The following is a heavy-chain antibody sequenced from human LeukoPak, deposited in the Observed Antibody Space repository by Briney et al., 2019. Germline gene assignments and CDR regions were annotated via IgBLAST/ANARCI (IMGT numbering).Heavy chain of an antibody. CDR2: ISYDGSNK. CDR1: GFTFSSYA. V-gene: IGHV3-30-3*01. CDR3: ARPYCGGDCSDAFDI. D-gene: IGHD2-21*02. Sequence: GGSLRLSCAASGFTFSSYAMHWVRQAPGKGLEWVAVISYDGSNKYYADSVKGRFTISRDNSKNTLYLQMNSLRAEDTAVYYCARPYCGGDCSDAFDIWGQGTMVTVSS. J-gene: IGHJ3*02.